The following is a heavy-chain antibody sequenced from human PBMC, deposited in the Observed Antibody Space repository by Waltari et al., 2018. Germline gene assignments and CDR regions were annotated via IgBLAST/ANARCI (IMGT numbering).Heavy chain of an antibody. V-gene: IGHV4-38-2*02. CDR3: ARRLEWLPHPPYYYYYGMDV. D-gene: IGHD3-3*01. CDR2: IYHSGST. J-gene: IGHJ6*02. CDR1: GYSISSGYY. Sequence: QVQLQESGPGLVKPSETLSLTCTVSGYSISSGYYWGWIRQPPGKGLEWIGSIYHSGSTYYNPSLKSRVTISVDTSKNQFSLKLSSVTAADTAVYYCARRLEWLPHPPYYYYYGMDVWGQGTTVTVSS.